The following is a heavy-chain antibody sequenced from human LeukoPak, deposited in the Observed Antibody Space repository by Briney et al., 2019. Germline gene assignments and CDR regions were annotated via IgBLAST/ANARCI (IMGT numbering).Heavy chain of an antibody. CDR3: ARDLTWNDVSGY. Sequence: PGGSLRLSCAASGFTFSSYGMHWVRQAPGKGLEWVSSISSRSYYIYYADSVKGRFTISRDNAKNSLYLQMNSLRAEDTAVYYCARDLTWNDVSGYWGQGTLVTVSS. D-gene: IGHD1-1*01. V-gene: IGHV3-21*01. CDR2: ISSRSYYI. CDR1: GFTFSSYG. J-gene: IGHJ4*02.